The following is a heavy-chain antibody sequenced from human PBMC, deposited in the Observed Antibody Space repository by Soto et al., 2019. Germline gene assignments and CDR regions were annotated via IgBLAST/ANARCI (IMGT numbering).Heavy chain of an antibody. CDR3: ARGYSSSWYQPNYFDY. CDR2: ISSSGRRT. CDR1: GFTFANFG. V-gene: IGHV3-21*01. J-gene: IGHJ4*02. Sequence: GGSLRLSCGTSGFTFANFGMGWVRQAPGKGLYWVSGISSSGRRTYYADSVKGRFTISRDNAKNSLYLQMNSLRAEDTAVYYCARGYSSSWYQPNYFDYWGQGTLVTV. D-gene: IGHD6-13*01.